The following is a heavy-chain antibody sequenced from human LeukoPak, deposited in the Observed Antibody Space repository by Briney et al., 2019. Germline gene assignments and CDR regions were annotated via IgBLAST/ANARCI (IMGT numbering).Heavy chain of an antibody. CDR2: ISYDGSNK. V-gene: IGHV3-30*18. Sequence: GGSLRLPCAASGFTFSSYGMHWVRQAPGKGLEWVAVISYDGSNKYYADSVKGRFTISRDNSKNTLYLQMNSLRAEDTAVYYCAKLVVTASYGMDVWGQGTTVTVSS. CDR1: GFTFSSYG. D-gene: IGHD2-21*02. CDR3: AKLVVTASYGMDV. J-gene: IGHJ6*02.